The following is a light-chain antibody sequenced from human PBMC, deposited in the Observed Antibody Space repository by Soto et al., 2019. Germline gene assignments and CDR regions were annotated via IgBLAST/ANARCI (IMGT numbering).Light chain of an antibody. CDR1: QSISSY. V-gene: IGKV1-39*01. CDR2: AAS. Sequence: DIQMTQSPSSLSASVGDRFTITCRASQSISSYLNWHQQKPGKAPKLLIYAASSLQSGVPSRFSGSGSGTEFTLTISSLQPDDFATYYCQQYNSYPLTFGQGTKVDIK. CDR3: QQYNSYPLT. J-gene: IGKJ1*01.